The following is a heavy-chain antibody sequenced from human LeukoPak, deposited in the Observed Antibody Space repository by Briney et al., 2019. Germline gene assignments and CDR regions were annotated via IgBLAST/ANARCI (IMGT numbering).Heavy chain of an antibody. Sequence: ASVTVSCTASGYTFTSYAMHWVRQAPGQRLEWMGWINAGNGYTQYSQKFQGRVTVTRDTSASTAYMELRSLRSDDTAVYYCARFWEKCADYWGQGTLVTVSS. V-gene: IGHV1-3*01. CDR1: GYTFTSYA. CDR3: ARFWEKCADY. D-gene: IGHD1-26*01. J-gene: IGHJ4*02. CDR2: INAGNGYT.